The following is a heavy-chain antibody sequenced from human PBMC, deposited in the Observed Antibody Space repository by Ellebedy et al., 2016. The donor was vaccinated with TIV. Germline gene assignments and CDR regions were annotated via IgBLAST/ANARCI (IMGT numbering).Heavy chain of an antibody. V-gene: IGHV4-59*01. Sequence: MPSETLSLTCSLSGVSIRGYYWPWIRQTPGKGLEWIGNIDYSGSTKYNPSLKSRVTISIDRSKNQFSLNLRSASAADTAVYYCARDGVDGMDVWGQGTTVAVSS. CDR3: ARDGVDGMDV. CDR2: IDYSGST. CDR1: GVSIRGYY. D-gene: IGHD2-15*01. J-gene: IGHJ6*02.